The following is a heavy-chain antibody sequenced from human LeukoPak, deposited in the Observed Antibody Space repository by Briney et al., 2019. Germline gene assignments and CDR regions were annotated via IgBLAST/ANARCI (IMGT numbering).Heavy chain of an antibody. Sequence: ASVKVSCKASGYTFTGYSMHWVRQAPGQGLEWMGWINPNSGGTKYAQKFQGRVTMTRDTSINTAYMELSRLRSDDTAVYYCARVASDQDFDFWGQATLVTVSS. V-gene: IGHV1-2*02. D-gene: IGHD5-12*01. CDR3: ARVASDQDFDF. J-gene: IGHJ4*02. CDR1: GYTFTGYS. CDR2: INPNSGGT.